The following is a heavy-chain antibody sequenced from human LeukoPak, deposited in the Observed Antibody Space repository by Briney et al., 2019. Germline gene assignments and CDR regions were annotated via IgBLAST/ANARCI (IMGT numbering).Heavy chain of an antibody. CDR2: IYYSGST. V-gene: IGHV4-39*01. CDR3: ARQYIVVVFDY. D-gene: IGHD2-15*01. CDR1: GVSISSSSYY. Sequence: PSETLSLTCTVSGVSISSSSYYWGWIRQPPGKGLEWIGSIYYSGSTYYNPSLKSRVTISVDTSKNQFSLKLSSVTAADTAVYYCARQYIVVVFDYWGQGTLVTVSS. J-gene: IGHJ4*02.